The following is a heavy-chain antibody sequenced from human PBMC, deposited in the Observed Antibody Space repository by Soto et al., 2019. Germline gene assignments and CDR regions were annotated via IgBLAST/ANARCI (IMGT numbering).Heavy chain of an antibody. V-gene: IGHV3-23*01. CDR2: ISGSGGST. CDR3: AKDSFDDYGDYGGYFQH. J-gene: IGHJ1*01. Sequence: GGSLRLSCAASGFTFSSYAMSWVRQAPGKGLEWVSAISGSGGSTYYADSVKGRFTISRDNSKNTLYLQMNSLRAEDTAVYYCAKDSFDDYGDYGGYFQHGGQGPLVTVSS. CDR1: GFTFSSYA. D-gene: IGHD4-17*01.